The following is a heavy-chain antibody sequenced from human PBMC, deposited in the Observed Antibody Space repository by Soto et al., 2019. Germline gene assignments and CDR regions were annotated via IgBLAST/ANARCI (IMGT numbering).Heavy chain of an antibody. Sequence: ASVKVSCEASGCTFSSYAISWVRQAPGQGLEWMGGIIPIFGTANYAQKFQGRVTITADESTSTAYMELSSLRSEDTAVYYCARAHSSSWYSWFDPWGQGTLVTVSS. D-gene: IGHD6-13*01. CDR1: GCTFSSYA. J-gene: IGHJ5*02. CDR2: IIPIFGTA. CDR3: ARAHSSSWYSWFDP. V-gene: IGHV1-69*13.